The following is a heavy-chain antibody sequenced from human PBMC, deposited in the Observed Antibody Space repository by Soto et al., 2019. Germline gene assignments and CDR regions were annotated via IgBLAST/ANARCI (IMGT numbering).Heavy chain of an antibody. CDR1: GFTFSSFG. D-gene: IGHD5-18*01. J-gene: IGHJ4*02. CDR3: ARESSGYSYGYPTYYFDY. CDR2: IWYDGSNK. V-gene: IGHV3-33*01. Sequence: LRLSCAASGFTFSSFGMRWVRQAPGKGLEWVAVIWYDGSNKYYADSVKGRFTISRDNSKNTLYLQMNSLRAEDTAVYYCARESSGYSYGYPTYYFDYWGQGTLVTVSS.